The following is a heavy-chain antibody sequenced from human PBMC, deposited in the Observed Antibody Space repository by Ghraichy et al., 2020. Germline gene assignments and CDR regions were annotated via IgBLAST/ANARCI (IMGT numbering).Heavy chain of an antibody. J-gene: IGHJ4*02. Sequence: SETLPLTCTVSGGSINTYYWSWIRQPPGKGLEWIGYIYYSGSTNYNPSLESRVTISVDTSKNQFSLKLSSVTAADTAVYYCARGGSGPEWLVFRYWGQGTLVTVSS. CDR3: ARGGSGPEWLVFRY. V-gene: IGHV4-59*01. D-gene: IGHD6-19*01. CDR1: GGSINTYY. CDR2: IYYSGST.